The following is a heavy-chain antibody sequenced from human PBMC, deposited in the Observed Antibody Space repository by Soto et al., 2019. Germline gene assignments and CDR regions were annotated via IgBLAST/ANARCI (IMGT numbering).Heavy chain of an antibody. D-gene: IGHD3-22*01. CDR1: GESFSGYY. V-gene: IGHV4-34*12. J-gene: IGHJ4*02. CDR2: IFHGGGT. Sequence: SETLSLTCDVSGESFSGYYWSWIRQPPGKGLEWIGQIFHGGGTNYSPSLKSRVTISVDTSKNQFSLELTPVTAADTAVYYCARPHYDSNTFYSFFDYWGQGTLVTVSS. CDR3: ARPHYDSNTFYSFFDY.